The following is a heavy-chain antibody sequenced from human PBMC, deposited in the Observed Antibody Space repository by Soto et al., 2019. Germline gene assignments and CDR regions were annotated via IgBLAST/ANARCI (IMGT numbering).Heavy chain of an antibody. V-gene: IGHV4-38-2*02. Sequence: SETLSLTCAVSGFSISSGYYWGWIRQPPGKGLEWIGSIYYSGTTYYNPSLKSRVTISVDTSNNQFSLKVYSVTAADTAVSSRARDLYRDGYNGGYDDDWGQGTQVTVSS. D-gene: IGHD5-12*01. CDR3: ARDLYRDGYNGGYDDD. CDR2: IYYSGTT. CDR1: GFSISSGYY. J-gene: IGHJ4*02.